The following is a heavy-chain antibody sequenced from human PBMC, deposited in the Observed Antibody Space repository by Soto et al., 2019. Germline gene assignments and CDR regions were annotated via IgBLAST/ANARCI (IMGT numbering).Heavy chain of an antibody. CDR3: ARDLWGYCGADCYPLDV. CDR2: MYNTGST. Sequence: ETLSLTCTVSGGSISSYYWSWIRQPPGKGLEWIGYMYNTGSTIYNPSLKSRVTISVDTSKNKFSLKLNSVTAADTAVYYCARDLWGYCGADCYPLDVWGQGTTVTVSS. V-gene: IGHV4-59*01. D-gene: IGHD2-21*02. CDR1: GGSISSYY. J-gene: IGHJ6*02.